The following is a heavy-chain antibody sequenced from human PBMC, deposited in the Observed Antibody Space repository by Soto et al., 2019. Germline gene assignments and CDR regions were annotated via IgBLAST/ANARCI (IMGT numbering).Heavy chain of an antibody. CDR1: GFTFSSYA. D-gene: IGHD6-19*01. CDR2: ISGSGGST. V-gene: IGHV3-23*01. CDR3: AKLDIAVAGPSFAFDI. J-gene: IGHJ3*02. Sequence: GGSLRLSCAASGFTFSSYAMSWVRQAPGKGLEWVSAISGSGGSTYYADSVKGRFTISRDNSKNTLYLQMNSLRAEDTAVYYCAKLDIAVAGPSFAFDIWGQGTMVTVSS.